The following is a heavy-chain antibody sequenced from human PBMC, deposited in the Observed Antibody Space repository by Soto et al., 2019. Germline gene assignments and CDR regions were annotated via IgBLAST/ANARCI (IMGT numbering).Heavy chain of an antibody. CDR3: ARDYGSGSPSRIRTYWYLDL. V-gene: IGHV4-31*03. Sequence: QVQLQESGPGLVKPSQTLSLTCTVSGGSISSGGYYWSWIRQHPGKGLEWIGYIYYSGSTYYNPSLKSRDTISVDTSKNQFSLKLSSVTAADTAVYYCARDYGSGSPSRIRTYWYLDLWGRGTLVTVSS. CDR1: GGSISSGGYY. CDR2: IYYSGST. D-gene: IGHD3-10*01. J-gene: IGHJ2*01.